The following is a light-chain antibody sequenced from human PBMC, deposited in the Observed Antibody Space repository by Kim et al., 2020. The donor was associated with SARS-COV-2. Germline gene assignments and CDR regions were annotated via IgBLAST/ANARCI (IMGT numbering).Light chain of an antibody. CDR3: QHRSNWPMYT. CDR2: DAS. Sequence: SPGGRASLACRARQSITSSLAWYQQKPGQAPRLLIYDASRRATGIPARFSGSGSATDFTLTISSLEPEDFAVYYCQHRSNWPMYTFGQGTKLEI. J-gene: IGKJ2*01. V-gene: IGKV3-11*01. CDR1: QSITSS.